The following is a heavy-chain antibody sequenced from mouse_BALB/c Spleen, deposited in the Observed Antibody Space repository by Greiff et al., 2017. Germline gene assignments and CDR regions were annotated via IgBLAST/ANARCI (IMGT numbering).Heavy chain of an antibody. CDR3: ARRGADY. J-gene: IGHJ2*01. CDR1: GYTFTDYW. Sequence: QVQLQQSGAELVMPGASVKMSCKASGYTFTDYWMHWVKQRPGQGLEWIGAIDTSDSYTSYNQKFKGKATLTVDESSSTAYMQLSSLTSEDSAVYYCARRGADYWGQGTTLTVSS. CDR2: IDTSDSYT. V-gene: IGHV1-69*01.